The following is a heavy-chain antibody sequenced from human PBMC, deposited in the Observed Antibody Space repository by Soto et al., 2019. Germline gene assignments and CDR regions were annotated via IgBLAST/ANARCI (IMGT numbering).Heavy chain of an antibody. Sequence: QVQLVESGGGLVKPGGSLRLSCAASGFTFSDYYMSWIRQAPGKGLGWVSYISSSGSTIYYADSVKGRFTISRDNAKSSLYLQMNSLRAEATAVYYCARDRDYVSPFFDYWGQGTLVTVSS. J-gene: IGHJ4*02. V-gene: IGHV3-11*01. CDR2: ISSSGSTI. D-gene: IGHD4-17*01. CDR1: GFTFSDYY. CDR3: ARDRDYVSPFFDY.